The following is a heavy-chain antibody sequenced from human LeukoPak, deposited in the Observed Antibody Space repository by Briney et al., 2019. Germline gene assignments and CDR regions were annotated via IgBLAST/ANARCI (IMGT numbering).Heavy chain of an antibody. CDR2: INPNSGGT. CDR3: ARAGGRSWFDP. V-gene: IGHV1-2*02. CDR1: GYSFNDKY. J-gene: IGHJ5*02. Sequence: ASVKVSCTASGYSFNDKYLHWVRQAPGQGLEWMGSINPNSGGTNYAQKFQGRVTMTTDTSMSTAYMELSRLTSDDTAVYYCARAGGRSWFDPWGQGTLVTVSS.